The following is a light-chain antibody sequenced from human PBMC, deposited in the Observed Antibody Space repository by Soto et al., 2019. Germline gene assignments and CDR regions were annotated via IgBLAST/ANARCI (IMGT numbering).Light chain of an antibody. CDR2: GAS. V-gene: IGKV3-20*01. CDR3: QQYGSSPRT. Sequence: EIVLTQSPGTLYLSPGERATLSCRASQSVTSRSLAWYQQKPGQAPRLLIYGASSRATGIPDRFSGSGSGTDFTLTINRLKPEDFAVYYCQQYGSSPRTFGQGTKLEIK. J-gene: IGKJ2*01. CDR1: QSVTSRS.